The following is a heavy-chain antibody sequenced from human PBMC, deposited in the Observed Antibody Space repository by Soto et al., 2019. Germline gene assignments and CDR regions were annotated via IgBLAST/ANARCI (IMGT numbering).Heavy chain of an antibody. CDR3: ARGEGTKVLGAPDY. D-gene: IGHD3-10*01. Sequence: QVQLQESGPGLVKPSQTLSLTCTVSGGSISCTGYYWNWIRQHPVKGLEWIGCIYYSGFTYYNPSLKSRVTISMDMSRNQFSLRLTSVTAADSAVYYCARGEGTKVLGAPDYWGQGTLVTVSS. CDR2: IYYSGFT. V-gene: IGHV4-31*03. J-gene: IGHJ4*02. CDR1: GGSISCTGYY.